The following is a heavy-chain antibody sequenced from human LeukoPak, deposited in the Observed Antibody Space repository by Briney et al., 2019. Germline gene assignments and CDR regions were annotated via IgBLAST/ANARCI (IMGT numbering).Heavy chain of an antibody. D-gene: IGHD6-13*01. V-gene: IGHV3-21*01. Sequence: KPVGTLRLSCAVSGFTLTSYSMTRVRQAPGKGLEWVSSISSSSSYIYYADSVKGRFTIPRDNAKNPLYLQRNSLRAEDTAVYYCARVVSAAGTWGQGTLVTVSS. J-gene: IGHJ5*02. CDR2: ISSSSSYI. CDR3: ARVVSAAGT. CDR1: GFTLTSYS.